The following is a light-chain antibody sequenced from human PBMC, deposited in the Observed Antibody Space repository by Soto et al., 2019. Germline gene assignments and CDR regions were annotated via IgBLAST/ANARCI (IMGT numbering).Light chain of an antibody. CDR3: QQYNSWPPTWT. CDR2: GAS. Sequence: DILMTQSPATLSVSPGERATLSCRASQTLGTNLAWYQQKPGQAPRLLIFGASTRATGVPARISGSGSGTEFTLSISSLQSEDFAVYYCQQYNSWPPTWTFGQGTKVEVK. CDR1: QTLGTN. J-gene: IGKJ1*01. V-gene: IGKV3-15*01.